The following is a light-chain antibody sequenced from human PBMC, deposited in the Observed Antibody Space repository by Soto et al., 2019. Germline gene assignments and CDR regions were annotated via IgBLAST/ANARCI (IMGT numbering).Light chain of an antibody. Sequence: QSALTQPTSASGSPGQSVTISCTGTRSDVGGYNYVSWYQQHPGKAPKLMISEVSKRPSGVPDRFSGSKSGNTASLTVSGLQAEDEADYYCSSFAGNNNLVFGGGTKLTVL. CDR3: SSFAGNNNLV. J-gene: IGLJ2*01. V-gene: IGLV2-8*01. CDR2: EVS. CDR1: RSDVGGYNY.